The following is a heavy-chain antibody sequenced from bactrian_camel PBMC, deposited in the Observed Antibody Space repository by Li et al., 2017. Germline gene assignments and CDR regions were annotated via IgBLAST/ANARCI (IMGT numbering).Heavy chain of an antibody. CDR1: AYVFSKCE. CDR3: ANKETGGSWVATYKY. CDR2: ISADGTT. V-gene: IGHV3S53*01. J-gene: IGHJ4*01. D-gene: IGHD6*01. Sequence: HVQLVESGGGLVQPGGSLKLSCDATAYVFSKCEMAWYRQAPGKERELVSRISADGTTTYADSVKGRFTISQDNAKPSVYLQMNSLKPDDTAVYYCANKETGGSWVATYKYWGQGTQVTVS.